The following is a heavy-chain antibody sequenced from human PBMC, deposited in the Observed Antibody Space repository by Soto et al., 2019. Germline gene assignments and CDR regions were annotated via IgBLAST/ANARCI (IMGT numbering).Heavy chain of an antibody. D-gene: IGHD3-9*01. J-gene: IGHJ6*02. V-gene: IGHV1-18*01. CDR3: ARVGYYDILTGYCTYYYYGMDG. CDR2: ISAYNGNT. Sequence: ASVKVSCKASGYTFTSYGISWVRQAPGQGLEWMGWISAYNGNTNYAQKLQGRVTMTTDTSTSTAYMELRSLRSDDTAVYYCARVGYYDILTGYCTYYYYGMDGWGQGTTVTVSS. CDR1: GYTFTSYG.